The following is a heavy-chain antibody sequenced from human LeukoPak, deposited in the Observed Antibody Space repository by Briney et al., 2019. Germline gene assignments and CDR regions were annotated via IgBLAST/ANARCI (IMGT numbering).Heavy chain of an antibody. V-gene: IGHV1-3*04. D-gene: IGHD3-10*01. CDR2: INTGNGNT. J-gene: IGHJ3*02. CDR1: GYTFTSYT. Sequence: SVKVSCKASGYTFTSYTIYWVRQAPGQRPEWMGWINTGNGNTKSFQQFQGRVTITRDTSASSAYMELSSLGSEDTAVYYCAREGRYSRSGTYYNAFDIWGQGTVVTVSS. CDR3: AREGRYSRSGTYYNAFDI.